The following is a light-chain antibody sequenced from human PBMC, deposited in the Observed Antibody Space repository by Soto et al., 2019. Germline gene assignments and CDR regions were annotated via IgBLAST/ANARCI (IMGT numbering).Light chain of an antibody. CDR2: AAS. Sequence: DIQMTQSPSSVSASVEDRVTITCRASQGISSALAWYQQKPGKAPQLLIYAASSLRSGVPSRFSGSRSGSDFTLTISNLQPEDFATYYCQQLNSYPPPFAFGPGTKVDIK. CDR3: QQLNSYPPPFA. V-gene: IGKV1-9*01. CDR1: QGISSA. J-gene: IGKJ3*01.